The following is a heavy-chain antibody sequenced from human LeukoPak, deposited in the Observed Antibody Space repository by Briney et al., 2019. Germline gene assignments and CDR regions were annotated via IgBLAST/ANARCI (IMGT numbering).Heavy chain of an antibody. CDR3: ARGSLYFDWLQNAFDI. V-gene: IGHV1-2*02. CDR1: GYTFTGHY. D-gene: IGHD3-9*01. J-gene: IGHJ3*02. Sequence: GASVKVSCKASGYTFTGHYMHWVRQAPGQGLEWMGWINPNSGGTNYAQKFQGRVTMTRDTSISTAYMELSRLRSDDTAVYYCARGSLYFDWLQNAFDIWGQGTMVTVSS. CDR2: INPNSGGT.